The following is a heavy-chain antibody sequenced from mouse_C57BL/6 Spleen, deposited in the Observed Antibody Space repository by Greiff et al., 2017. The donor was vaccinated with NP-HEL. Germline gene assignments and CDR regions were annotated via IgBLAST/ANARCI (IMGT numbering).Heavy chain of an antibody. Sequence: VQLQQPGAELVKPGASVKLSCKASGYTFTSYWMHWVKQRPGQGLEWIGMIHPNSGSTNYNEKFKSKATLTVDKSSSTAYMQLSSLTSEDSAVYYCARGAYYSNYAMDYWGQGTSVTVSS. V-gene: IGHV1-64*01. CDR2: IHPNSGST. D-gene: IGHD2-5*01. CDR1: GYTFTSYW. CDR3: ARGAYYSNYAMDY. J-gene: IGHJ4*01.